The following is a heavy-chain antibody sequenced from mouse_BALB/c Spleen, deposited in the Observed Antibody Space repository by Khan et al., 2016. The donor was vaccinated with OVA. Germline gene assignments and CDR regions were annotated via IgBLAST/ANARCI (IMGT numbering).Heavy chain of an antibody. Sequence: EVELVESGGDLVKPGGSLKLSCAASGFTFSSYSMSWVRQTPDKRLEWVASISSDADYTYYPDSVKGRFTISRDNAKNTLYLQMSSLKSEDTAMYYCASHLTGSFDYWGQGTLGTVSA. CDR2: ISSDADYT. V-gene: IGHV5-6*01. J-gene: IGHJ3*01. CDR1: GFTFSSYS. D-gene: IGHD4-1*01. CDR3: ASHLTGSFDY.